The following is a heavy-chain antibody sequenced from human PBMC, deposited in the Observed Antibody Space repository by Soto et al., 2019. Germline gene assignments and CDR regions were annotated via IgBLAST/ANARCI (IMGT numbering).Heavy chain of an antibody. Sequence: LSLTCTVSGDSISTFYWGWMRQSPGKELVWIGYVYYTGSTNYNPSLKSRVTISVDRSKNQFSLKLTSANAADTAVYYCARGRTVRNYADDSSDYFYFFDYWGQGTQVTVSS. V-gene: IGHV4-59*01. CDR1: GDSISTFY. CDR2: VYYTGST. D-gene: IGHD3-22*01. CDR3: ARGRTVRNYADDSSDYFYFFDY. J-gene: IGHJ4*02.